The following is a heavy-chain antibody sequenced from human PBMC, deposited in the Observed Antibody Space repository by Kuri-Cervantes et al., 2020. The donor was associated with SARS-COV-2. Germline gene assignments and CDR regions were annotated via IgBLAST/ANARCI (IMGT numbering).Heavy chain of an antibody. CDR2: IATSGDT. CDR3: VREAPGSASGITSFDL. V-gene: IGHV3-13*01. CDR1: GFTLSACD. Sequence: GESLKISCAASGFTLSACDMHWVRQVTGKGLEWVSTIATSGDTYYLNSVKGRFTISRESARNSLYLQMNSLRGEDTAVYYCVREAPGSASGITSFDLWGRGTLVTVSS. J-gene: IGHJ2*01. D-gene: IGHD3-10*01.